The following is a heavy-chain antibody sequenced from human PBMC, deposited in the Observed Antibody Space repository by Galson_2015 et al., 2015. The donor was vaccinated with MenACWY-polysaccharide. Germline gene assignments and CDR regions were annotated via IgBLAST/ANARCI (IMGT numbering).Heavy chain of an antibody. J-gene: IGHJ3*02. D-gene: IGHD3-10*02. Sequence: YDAGYEHCLASVKGRFSVSRDNSKSTLYLEMNILRAEDTALYYCAREGSRIVFHAFDTWGQGTMVIVSS. V-gene: IGHV3-33*01. CDR2: YDAGYE. CDR3: AREGSRIVFHAFDT.